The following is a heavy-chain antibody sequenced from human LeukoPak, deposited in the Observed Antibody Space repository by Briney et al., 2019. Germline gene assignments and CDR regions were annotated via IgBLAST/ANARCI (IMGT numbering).Heavy chain of an antibody. Sequence: NPSETLSLTCTVSGGSISSYYWSWIRQPAGKGLEWIGRIYSSGTTIYNPSLKSRVTMSVDTSKNQFSLKLSSVTAADTAVYFCASGSSGYDPWGQGTLVTVSS. J-gene: IGHJ5*02. CDR3: ASGSSGYDP. CDR1: GGSISSYY. CDR2: IYSSGTT. V-gene: IGHV4-4*07. D-gene: IGHD5-12*01.